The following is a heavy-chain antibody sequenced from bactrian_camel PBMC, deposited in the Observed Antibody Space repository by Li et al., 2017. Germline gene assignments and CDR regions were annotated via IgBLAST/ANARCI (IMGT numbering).Heavy chain of an antibody. D-gene: IGHD1*01. Sequence: VQLVESGGGSVQAGGALRLSCAASGATAGRHCMAWFRQAPGKEREMVASIRTGYPFTSDYHASVKGRFTISMDNAKNTLYLQMNNLQPEDTAMCYCASDRSLGFCVEMMRGKVRRGSGYRGQGTQVTVS. CDR2: IRTGYPFTS. J-gene: IGHJ6*01. V-gene: IGHV3S55*01. CDR3: ASDRSLGFCVEMMRGKVRRGSGY. CDR1: GATAGRHC.